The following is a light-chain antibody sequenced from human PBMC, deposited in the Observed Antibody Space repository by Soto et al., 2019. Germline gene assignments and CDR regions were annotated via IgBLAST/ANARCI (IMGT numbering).Light chain of an antibody. CDR1: QSISSY. CDR2: AAS. CDR3: QQSYSTPPTT. Sequence: IQMTQSPSSLSASVGDRVTITCRASQSISSYLNWYQQKPGKAPKLLIYAASSLQSGVPSRFSGSGSGTDFTLTISSLQPEDFATYYCQQSYSTPPTTFGQGTRLE. J-gene: IGKJ5*01. V-gene: IGKV1-39*01.